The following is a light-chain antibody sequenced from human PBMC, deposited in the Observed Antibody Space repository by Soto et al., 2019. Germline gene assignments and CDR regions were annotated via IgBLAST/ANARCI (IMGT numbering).Light chain of an antibody. CDR1: QSISYY. J-gene: IGKJ4*01. Sequence: DIQMTQSPSSLSASVGDRVTITCRASQSISYYLNWYQQKPGTAPRLLIYGGSSLQSGVPSRFSGSGSGTDFTLTISSLQPEDFATYDCQQSYSNPPTTFGGGTKV. V-gene: IGKV1-39*01. CDR3: QQSYSNPPTT. CDR2: GGS.